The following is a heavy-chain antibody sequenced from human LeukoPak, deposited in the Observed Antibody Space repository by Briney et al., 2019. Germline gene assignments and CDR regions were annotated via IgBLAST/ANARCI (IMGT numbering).Heavy chain of an antibody. CDR3: ARDLWAQKLPHRYFDY. V-gene: IGHV3-7*05. CDR1: EFAFSSYW. J-gene: IGHJ4*02. Sequence: GGSLRLSCAASEFAFSSYWMTWVRQAPGKGLEWVANIKQDGSEIYYMDSVKGRFTISRDNAKNSLYLQMNSLRAEDTAVYYCARDLWAQKLPHRYFDYWGQGTLVTVSS. CDR2: IKQDGSEI. D-gene: IGHD6-13*01.